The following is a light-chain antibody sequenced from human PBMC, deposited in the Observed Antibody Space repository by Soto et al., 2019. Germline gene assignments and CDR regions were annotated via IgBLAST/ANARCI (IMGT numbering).Light chain of an antibody. V-gene: IGKV3-20*01. CDR1: QAVSGTY. CDR2: GAF. Sequence: EIVLTQSPGTLSLSPGERATLSCRASQAVSGTYLAWYQQKPGQAPRLLIFGAFSRAPGTPDRFTGSGSGTDFTLTISRLEPEDFAVYHCQQYGSSPTFGQGTKLEI. J-gene: IGKJ2*01. CDR3: QQYGSSPT.